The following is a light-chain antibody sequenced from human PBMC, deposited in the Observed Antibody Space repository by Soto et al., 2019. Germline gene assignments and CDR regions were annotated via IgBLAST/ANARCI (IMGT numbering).Light chain of an antibody. Sequence: EIVITQSPATLSVSPGERATLSCRASQSVGASLAWYQPIPGQAPRLLIYGASTRATGIPARFSGSGSGTEFTLTISSLQSEDSAVYYCQQYNYWWTFGQGTKVDIK. CDR1: QSVGAS. V-gene: IGKV3-15*01. J-gene: IGKJ1*01. CDR2: GAS. CDR3: QQYNYWWT.